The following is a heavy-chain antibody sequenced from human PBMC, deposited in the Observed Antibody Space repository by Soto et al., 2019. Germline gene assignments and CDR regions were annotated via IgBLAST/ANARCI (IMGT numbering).Heavy chain of an antibody. D-gene: IGHD7-27*01. V-gene: IGHV3-23*01. CDR3: ARVGTSESFFNY. CDR1: GFTFSSYA. J-gene: IGHJ4*02. CDR2: ISSSGGST. Sequence: EVQLLESGGGLEQPGGSLRLSCAASGFTFSSYAMSWVRQAPGKGLEWVSRISSSGGSTYDADSVKGRFTISRDNSNNTVFLQINNLRAEDTAVYYCARVGTSESFFNYWGQGTLVSVSP.